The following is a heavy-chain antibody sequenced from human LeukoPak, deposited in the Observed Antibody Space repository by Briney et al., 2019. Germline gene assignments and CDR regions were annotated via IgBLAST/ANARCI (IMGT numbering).Heavy chain of an antibody. V-gene: IGHV3-30*04. CDR2: ISYDGSNK. CDR1: GFTFSSYA. J-gene: IGHJ4*02. Sequence: LSGGSLRLSCAASGFTFSSYAMHWVRQAPGKGLEWVAVISYDGSNKYYADSVKGRFTISRDNSRNTLYLQMSSLRAEDTAVYYCAKYNGGNLRLLDYWGQGISVTVSS. D-gene: IGHD4-23*01. CDR3: AKYNGGNLRLLDY.